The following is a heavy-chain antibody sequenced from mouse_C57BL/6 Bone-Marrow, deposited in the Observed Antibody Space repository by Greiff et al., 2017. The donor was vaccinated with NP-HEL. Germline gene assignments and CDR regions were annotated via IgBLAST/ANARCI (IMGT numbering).Heavy chain of an antibody. V-gene: IGHV5-6*01. CDR2: ISSGGSYT. CDR1: GFTFRSYG. J-gene: IGHJ4*01. Sequence: VQGVESGGDLVKPGGSLKLSCAASGFTFRSYGMSWVRQTPDKRLEWVATISSGGSYTYYPDSVNGRFTISRDNAKNSLYLQMSSLKSEDTAMYYCARRDSNYLLGPYYAMDYWGQGTSVTVSS. CDR3: ARRDSNYLLGPYYAMDY. D-gene: IGHD2-5*01.